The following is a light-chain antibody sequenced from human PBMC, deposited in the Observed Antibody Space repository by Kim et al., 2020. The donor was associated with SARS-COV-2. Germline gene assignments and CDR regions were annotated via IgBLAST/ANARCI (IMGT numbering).Light chain of an antibody. CDR3: HQFKKWPLT. V-gene: IGKV3-15*01. CDR2: GAS. CDR1: QSVSSD. J-gene: IGKJ4*01. Sequence: VSPGERATLSCRASQSVSSDLAWYQHKPGQAPRLLVYGASTRATGIPVRFSGSGSGTEFTLTISSLQSEDFAVYYCHQFKKWPLTFGGGTKVEIK.